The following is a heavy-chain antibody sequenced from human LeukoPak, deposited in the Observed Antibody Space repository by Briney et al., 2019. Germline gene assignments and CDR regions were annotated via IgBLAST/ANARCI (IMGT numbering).Heavy chain of an antibody. J-gene: IGHJ5*02. V-gene: IGHV4-59*01. CDR1: GGSISSYY. Sequence: PSETLSLTCTVSGGSISSYYWSWIRQPPGKGLEWIGYIYYSGSTNYNPSLKSRVTISVDTSKNQFSLKLSSVTAADTAVYYCARARIKQYPWFDPWGQGTLVTVSS. CDR2: IYYSGST. D-gene: IGHD3-10*01. CDR3: ARARIKQYPWFDP.